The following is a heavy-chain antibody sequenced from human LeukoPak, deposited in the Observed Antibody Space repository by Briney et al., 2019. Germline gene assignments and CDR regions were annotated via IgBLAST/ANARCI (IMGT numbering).Heavy chain of an antibody. V-gene: IGHV3-69-1*01. Sequence: PGGSLRLSCAASGFTFSSYSMNWVRQAPGKGLEWVSSITSSSTIYYAESVKGRFTISRDNAKNSLYLQMNSLRDEDMAVYFCARAHTIFWEFDAFDIWGRGTMVTVSS. CDR3: ARAHTIFWEFDAFDI. J-gene: IGHJ3*02. D-gene: IGHD3-3*01. CDR1: GFTFSSYS. CDR2: ITSSSTI.